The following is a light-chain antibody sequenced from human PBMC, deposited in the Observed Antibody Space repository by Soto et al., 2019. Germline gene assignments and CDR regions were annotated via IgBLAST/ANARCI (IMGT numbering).Light chain of an antibody. CDR1: QDIRTN. V-gene: IGKV1-39*01. CDR3: QQYGSSLFS. Sequence: IQMTQAASSLTASVRNRVTITCRARQDIRTNLDWYQQRPGKAPNLLIYNASPLHSGVPSRFSGSGSGTDFPLTIRRLEPEDFVVYFCQQYGSSLFSFGPGSKVDI. CDR2: NAS. J-gene: IGKJ3*01.